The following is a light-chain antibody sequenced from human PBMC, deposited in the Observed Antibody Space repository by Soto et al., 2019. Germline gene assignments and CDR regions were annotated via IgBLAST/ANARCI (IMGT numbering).Light chain of an antibody. CDR1: SSDVGGYNY. CDR2: EVS. Sequence: QSALTQPASVSGSPGQSITISCTGSSSDVGGYNYVSWYQQYPGKAPKVMIYEVSNRPSGVSNRFSGSKSGTTASLTISGLQAEDEADYYCSSYTSSSPLYVFGTGTKLTVL. J-gene: IGLJ1*01. V-gene: IGLV2-14*01. CDR3: SSYTSSSPLYV.